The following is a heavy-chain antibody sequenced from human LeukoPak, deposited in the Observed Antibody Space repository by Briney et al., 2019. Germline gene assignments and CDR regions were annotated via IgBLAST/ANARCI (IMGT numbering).Heavy chain of an antibody. CDR3: ARDAGYSSGWTYYFYGMDV. Sequence: GGSLRLSCAASGFTFSSYAMHWVRQAPGKGLEWVAVISYDGSNRYYTDSVTGRFTISRDNSKNTLYLEMNSLRPDDTAVYYCARDAGYSSGWTYYFYGMDVWGQGTTVTVSS. J-gene: IGHJ6*02. V-gene: IGHV3-30*04. CDR2: ISYDGSNR. CDR1: GFTFSSYA. D-gene: IGHD6-19*01.